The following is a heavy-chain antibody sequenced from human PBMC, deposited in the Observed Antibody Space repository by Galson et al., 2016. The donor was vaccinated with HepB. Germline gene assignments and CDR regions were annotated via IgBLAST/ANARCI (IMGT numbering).Heavy chain of an antibody. V-gene: IGHV3-23*01. CDR1: GFTFNIYS. Sequence: SLRLSCAASGFTFNIYSMNWVRQAPGKGLEWVSSISGSTTYYADSVRGRFTISSDNSKNTLFLQMNSLRADDTAIYYCVRYSGYDVARPNFDYWGQGTLVTVSS. J-gene: IGHJ4*02. D-gene: IGHD5-12*01. CDR2: ISGSTT. CDR3: VRYSGYDVARPNFDY.